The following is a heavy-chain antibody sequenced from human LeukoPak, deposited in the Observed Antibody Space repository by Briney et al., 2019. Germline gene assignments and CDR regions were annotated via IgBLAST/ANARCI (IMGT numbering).Heavy chain of an antibody. CDR2: ISGYNGHT. Sequence: GASVKVSRKTSGYTFTSYAISWVRQAPGQGLEWMGWISGYNGHTYSAQKFQGRLTMTTDTSTSTADMELRGLTSDDTAVFYCARGFSANYYDYWGQGTLVTVSS. V-gene: IGHV1-18*01. CDR3: ARGFSANYYDY. CDR1: GYTFTSYA. D-gene: IGHD1-26*01. J-gene: IGHJ4*02.